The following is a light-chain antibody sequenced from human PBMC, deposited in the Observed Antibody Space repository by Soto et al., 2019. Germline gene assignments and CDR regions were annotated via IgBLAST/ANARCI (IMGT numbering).Light chain of an antibody. CDR1: QTVGNNY. V-gene: IGKV3-20*01. Sequence: EIVLTQPPGTLSLSLGDPATLSWRASQTVGNNYLAWYQQRPGQAPRLLIYGASSRATGIPDRFSGSGSGTDFTLTIGRLEPEDFAVYYCQQYDSSPRTFGQGTKVDIK. CDR3: QQYDSSPRT. CDR2: GAS. J-gene: IGKJ1*01.